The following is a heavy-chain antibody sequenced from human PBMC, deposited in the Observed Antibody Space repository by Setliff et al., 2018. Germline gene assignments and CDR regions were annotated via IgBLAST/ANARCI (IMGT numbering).Heavy chain of an antibody. D-gene: IGHD2-15*01. V-gene: IGHV1-18*01. Sequence: ASVKVSCKASGYTFTSYGISWVRQAPGQGLEWMGWISAYNGNTNYAQKFQGRVTITRDTSASTVYMELSSLRSEDTAMYYCARGEAIVVVVDAEGNWFDPWGQGTLVTVSS. CDR2: ISAYNGNT. J-gene: IGHJ5*02. CDR3: ARGEAIVVVVDAEGNWFDP. CDR1: GYTFTSYG.